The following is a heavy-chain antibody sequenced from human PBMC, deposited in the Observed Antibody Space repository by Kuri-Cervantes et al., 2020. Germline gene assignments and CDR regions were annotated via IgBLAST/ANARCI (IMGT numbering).Heavy chain of an antibody. D-gene: IGHD6-19*01. CDR3: ARDGDRSGWDFDY. V-gene: IGHV3-30-3*01. CDR1: GFTFSSYA. Sequence: GESLKISCAASGFTFSSYAMHWVRQAPGKGLEWVAVISYDGSNKYYADPVKGRFTISRDNSKSTLYLQMNSLSAEDSAVYYCARDGDRSGWDFDYWGQGTLVTVSS. J-gene: IGHJ4*02. CDR2: ISYDGSNK.